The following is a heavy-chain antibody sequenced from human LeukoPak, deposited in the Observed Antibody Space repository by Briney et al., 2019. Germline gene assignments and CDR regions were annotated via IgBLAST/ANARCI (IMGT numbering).Heavy chain of an antibody. CDR2: ISYDGSNK. J-gene: IGHJ4*02. CDR1: GFAFNSQT. V-gene: IGHV3-30*18. Sequence: GGSLRLSCAASGFAFNSQTMSWVRQAPGKGLEWVAVISYDGSNKYYADSVKGRFTISRDNSKNTLYLQMNSLRAEDTAVYYCAENSGGSGDYWGQGTLVTVSS. D-gene: IGHD2-15*01. CDR3: AENSGGSGDY.